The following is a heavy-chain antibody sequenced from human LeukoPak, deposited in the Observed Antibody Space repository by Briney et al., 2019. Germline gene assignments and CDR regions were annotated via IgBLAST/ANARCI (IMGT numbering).Heavy chain of an antibody. Sequence: ESGGGVVQPGRSLRLSCAASGFTFSSYSMNWVRQAPGKGLEWVSSISSSSSYIYYADSVKGRFTISRDNAKNSLYLQMNSLRAEDTAVYYCARVAAGYYYDSSGYYPIDYWGQGTLVTVSS. CDR1: GFTFSSYS. J-gene: IGHJ4*02. CDR3: ARVAAGYYYDSSGYYPIDY. V-gene: IGHV3-21*01. D-gene: IGHD3-22*01. CDR2: ISSSSSYI.